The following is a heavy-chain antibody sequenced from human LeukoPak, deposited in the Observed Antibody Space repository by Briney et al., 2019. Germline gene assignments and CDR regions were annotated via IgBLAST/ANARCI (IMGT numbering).Heavy chain of an antibody. V-gene: IGHV3-21*01. CDR2: ISSSSSYI. D-gene: IGHD3-9*01. J-gene: IGHJ6*03. Sequence: GGSLRLSCAASGFTFSSYSMNWVRLAPGKGLEWVSSISSSSSYIYYADSVKGRFTISRDNAKNSLYLQMNSLRAEDTAVYYCARERSPNFGWRNYYYMDVWGKGTTVTVSS. CDR3: ARERSPNFGWRNYYYMDV. CDR1: GFTFSSYS.